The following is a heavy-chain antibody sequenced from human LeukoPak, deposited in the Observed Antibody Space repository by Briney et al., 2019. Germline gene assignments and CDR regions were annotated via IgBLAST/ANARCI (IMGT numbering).Heavy chain of an antibody. CDR1: GYTFTSYG. V-gene: IGHV1-18*01. D-gene: IGHD6-6*01. Sequence: ASVKVSCKASGYTFTSYGISWVRQAPGQGLEWMGWISAYNGNTNYAQKLQGRVTMTTDTSTSTAYMELRSLRSGDTAVYYCARDLTTSIAARPGTIDYWGQGTLVTVSS. CDR3: ARDLTTSIAARPGTIDY. J-gene: IGHJ4*02. CDR2: ISAYNGNT.